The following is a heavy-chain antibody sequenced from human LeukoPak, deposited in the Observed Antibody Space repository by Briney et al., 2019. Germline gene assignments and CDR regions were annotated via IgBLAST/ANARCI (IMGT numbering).Heavy chain of an antibody. CDR3: ASRSNYYGSGSYPHYYYMDV. D-gene: IGHD3-10*01. J-gene: IGHJ6*03. Sequence: SVKVSCKASGGTFSSYAISWVRQAPGQGLEWMGGIIPIFGTANYAQKFQGRVTITADKSTSTAYMELSSLRSEDTAVYYCASRSNYYGSGSYPHYYYMDVWGKGTTVTVSS. V-gene: IGHV1-69*06. CDR2: IIPIFGTA. CDR1: GGTFSSYA.